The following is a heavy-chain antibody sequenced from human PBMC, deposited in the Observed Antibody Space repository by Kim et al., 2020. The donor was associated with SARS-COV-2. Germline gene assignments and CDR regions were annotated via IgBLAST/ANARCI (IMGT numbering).Heavy chain of an antibody. CDR3: ARWGYDILTAPTEVPRDYYGLDV. J-gene: IGHJ6*02. D-gene: IGHD3-9*01. CDR2: IYPGDSDT. V-gene: IGHV5-51*01. CDR1: GYGFSNYW. Sequence: GESLKISCKGSGYGFSNYWIAWVRQMSGKGLEWMGLIYPGDSDTRYSPSFQGQVTISADKSIRTAYLQWNSLKASDTAIYYCARWGYDILTAPTEVPRDYYGLDVWGQGTTVTVSS.